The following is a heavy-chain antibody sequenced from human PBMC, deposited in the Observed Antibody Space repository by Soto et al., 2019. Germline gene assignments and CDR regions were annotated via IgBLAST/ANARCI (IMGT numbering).Heavy chain of an antibody. CDR3: ARDREGVGAGLF. V-gene: IGHV3-21*01. Sequence: PARSLRLSCAASGFTFSSYSMNWVRQAPGTGLEWVSSISGSSTSIYYADSVKGRFTISRDNAKNSLYLQMNGRRAEDTAVYYCARDREGVGAGLFWGQGTMVT. J-gene: IGHJ3*01. D-gene: IGHD1-26*01. CDR2: ISGSSTSI. CDR1: GFTFSSYS.